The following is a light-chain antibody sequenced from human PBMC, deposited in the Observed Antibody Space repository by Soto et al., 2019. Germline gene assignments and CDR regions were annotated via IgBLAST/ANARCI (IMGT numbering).Light chain of an antibody. Sequence: DIQMTQSPSTLSASLGDRVTITCRASQSIRSGLAWYQQKPGKAPKVLIYDASSLQSGVPSRFSGSGSGTEFTLTISSLQPEDFAIYYCKQYNSYSPWTFGQGTKVEIK. CDR1: QSIRSG. J-gene: IGKJ1*01. V-gene: IGKV1-5*01. CDR3: KQYNSYSPWT. CDR2: DAS.